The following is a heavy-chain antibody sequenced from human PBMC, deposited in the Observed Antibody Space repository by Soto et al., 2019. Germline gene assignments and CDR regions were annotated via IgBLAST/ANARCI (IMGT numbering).Heavy chain of an antibody. V-gene: IGHV4-28*01. CDR1: GGSISSSNW. D-gene: IGHD6-19*01. CDR3: ARRYSSGFDY. J-gene: IGHJ4*02. Sequence: SETLSLTCAVSGGSISSSNWWSWIRQPPGKGLEWIGYIYHSGSTYYNPSLKSRVTISVDTSKNQFSLKLSSVTAADTAVYYCARRYSSGFDYWGQGTLVTVSS. CDR2: IYHSGST.